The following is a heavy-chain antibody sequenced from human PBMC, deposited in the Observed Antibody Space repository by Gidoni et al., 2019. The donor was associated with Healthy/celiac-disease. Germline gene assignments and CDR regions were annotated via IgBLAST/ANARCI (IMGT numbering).Heavy chain of an antibody. D-gene: IGHD3-22*01. CDR1: GFPFSRYA. Sequence: EVQLLEPGGGWVQPGVSLGLSCAASGFPFSRYAMSWVRQASGKGLEWVSAISGSGGSTYYADSVKGRFTISRDNSKNTLYLQMNSLRAEDTAVYYCAKVLSRAMIVVALDYWGQGTLVTVSS. V-gene: IGHV3-23*01. CDR3: AKVLSRAMIVVALDY. CDR2: ISGSGGST. J-gene: IGHJ4*02.